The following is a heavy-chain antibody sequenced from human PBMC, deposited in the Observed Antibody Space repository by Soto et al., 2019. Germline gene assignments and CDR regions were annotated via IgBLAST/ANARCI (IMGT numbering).Heavy chain of an antibody. CDR2: IIPIFGTA. CDR1: GGTFSSYA. J-gene: IGHJ4*02. V-gene: IGHV1-69*01. CDR3: ARASDPTYYYGSGSSTYFDY. Sequence: QVQLVQSGAEVKKPGSSVKVSCKASGGTFSSYAISWVRQAPGHGLEWMGGIIPIFGTANYAQKFQGRVTITADESTSTAYMELSSLRSEDTAVYYCARASDPTYYYGSGSSTYFDYWGQGTLVTVSS. D-gene: IGHD3-10*01.